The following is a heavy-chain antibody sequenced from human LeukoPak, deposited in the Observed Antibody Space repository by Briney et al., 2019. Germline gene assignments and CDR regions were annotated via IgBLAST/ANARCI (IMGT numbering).Heavy chain of an antibody. D-gene: IGHD3-9*01. CDR1: GFTVSSNY. J-gene: IGHJ4*02. CDR2: IYCGGST. CDR3: ARDPTYYDILTGYYIPNFDY. Sequence: PGGSLRLSFAASGFTVSSNYMSWVRQAPGRGLEWVSVIYCGGSTYYADSVQGRFTISRDNSKNTLYLQMNSLRAEDTAVYYCARDPTYYDILTGYYIPNFDYWGQGTLVTVSS. V-gene: IGHV3-66*02.